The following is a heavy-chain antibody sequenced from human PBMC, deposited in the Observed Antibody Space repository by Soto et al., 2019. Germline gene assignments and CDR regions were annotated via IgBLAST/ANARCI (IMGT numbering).Heavy chain of an antibody. CDR1: GFTFSSYG. Sequence: GGSLRLSCAASGFTFSSYGIHWVRQAPGKGLEWVAVIWYDGSNKYYADSVKGRFTISRDNSKNTLYLQINSLRAEDTAVYYCARDSTTVNRYFQHWGQGTLVTAPQ. J-gene: IGHJ1*01. CDR3: ARDSTTVNRYFQH. V-gene: IGHV3-33*01. CDR2: IWYDGSNK. D-gene: IGHD4-17*01.